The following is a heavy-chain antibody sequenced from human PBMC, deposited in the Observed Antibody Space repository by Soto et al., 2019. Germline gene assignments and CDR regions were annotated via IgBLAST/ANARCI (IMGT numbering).Heavy chain of an antibody. CDR1: GYTFTSYY. CDR2: INPSGGST. J-gene: IGHJ6*02. CDR3: ATEIGSSSWYYYSGMDV. V-gene: IGHV1-46*01. D-gene: IGHD6-13*01. Sequence: ASVKVSCKASGYTFTSYYMHWVRQAPGQGLEWMGIINPSGGSTSYAQKFQGRVTMTRNTSISTAYMELSSLRSEDTAVYYCATEIGSSSWYYYSGMDVRGQGTTV.